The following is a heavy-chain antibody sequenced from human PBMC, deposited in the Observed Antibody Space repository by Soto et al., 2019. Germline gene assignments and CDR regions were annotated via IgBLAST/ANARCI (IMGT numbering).Heavy chain of an antibody. Sequence: ASVKVSCKTSGYSFSNFYIHWVRQAPGQGLEWMGWINPNTGYTKYAQKFRGRVAMTRDTSINTGYMELTRLRPDDTAVYYCAKWGCGAGTCYSDSWGHGTLVTSPQ. CDR2: INPNTGYT. CDR1: GYSFSNFY. V-gene: IGHV1-2*02. J-gene: IGHJ4*01. CDR3: AKWGCGAGTCYSDS. D-gene: IGHD6-13*01.